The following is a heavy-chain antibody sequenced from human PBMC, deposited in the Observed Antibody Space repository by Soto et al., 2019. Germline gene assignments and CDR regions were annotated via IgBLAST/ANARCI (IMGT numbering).Heavy chain of an antibody. CDR1: GGSISSYY. CDR2: IYYSGST. J-gene: IGHJ5*02. CDR3: ARAGSGWYTGTNWFDP. Sequence: SETLSLTCTVSGGSISSYYWSWIRQPPGKGLEWIGYIYYSGSTNYNPSLKSRVTISVDTSKNQFSLKLSSVTAADTAVYYCARAGSGWYTGTNWFDPWGQGTLVTVS. D-gene: IGHD6-19*01. V-gene: IGHV4-59*01.